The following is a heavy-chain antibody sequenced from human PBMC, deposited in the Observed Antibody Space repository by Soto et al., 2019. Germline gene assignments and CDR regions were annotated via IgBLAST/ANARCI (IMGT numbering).Heavy chain of an antibody. Sequence: GGSLRLSCAASGFTFSSYAMSWVRQAPGKGLEWVSAISGSGGSTYYADSVKGRFTISRDNSKNTLYLQMNSLRAEDTAVYYCARDPGALTIAARPAWFDYWGQGTLVTVSS. J-gene: IGHJ4*02. CDR3: ARDPGALTIAARPAWFDY. D-gene: IGHD6-6*01. CDR2: ISGSGGST. V-gene: IGHV3-23*01. CDR1: GFTFSSYA.